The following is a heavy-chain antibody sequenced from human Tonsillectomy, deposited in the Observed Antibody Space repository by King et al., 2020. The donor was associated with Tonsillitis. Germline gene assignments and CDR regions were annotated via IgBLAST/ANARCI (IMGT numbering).Heavy chain of an antibody. V-gene: IGHV4-61*02. Sequence: VQLQESGPGLVKPSQTLSLTCNVSGGSISSGSYYWSWIRQPAGKGLEWIGRIYTSGSTNYNPSLKSRLTMSVDTSKNQFSLKLSSVTAADTAVYYCARSPHYYDSTGYYDSFDYWGQGTLVTVSS. J-gene: IGHJ4*02. CDR2: IYTSGST. CDR3: ARSPHYYDSTGYYDSFDY. D-gene: IGHD3-22*01. CDR1: GGSISSGSYY.